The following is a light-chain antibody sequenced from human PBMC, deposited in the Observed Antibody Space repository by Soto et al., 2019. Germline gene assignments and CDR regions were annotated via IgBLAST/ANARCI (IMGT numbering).Light chain of an antibody. CDR1: QGISSY. CDR2: AAS. J-gene: IGKJ4*01. V-gene: IGKV1-8*01. Sequence: IQMTQSPSSFSASTGDRVTITCRASQGISSYLAWYQQKPGKAPKLLIYAASTLQSGVPSRFSGSGSGTDFTLTISCLQSEDFATYYCQQYYSYPLTFGGGTKVDIK. CDR3: QQYYSYPLT.